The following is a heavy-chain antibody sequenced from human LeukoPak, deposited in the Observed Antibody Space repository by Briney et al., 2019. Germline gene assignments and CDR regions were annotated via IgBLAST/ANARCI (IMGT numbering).Heavy chain of an antibody. V-gene: IGHV4-39*01. J-gene: IGHJ4*02. D-gene: IGHD4/OR15-4a*01. Sequence: SETLSLTCTVSGGSISSSSYYWGWIRQPRGKGLEWIGSIYYSGSTYYNPSLKSRVTISVDTSKNQFSLKLSSVTAADTAVYYCARLSVPSGAFDYWGQGTLVTVSS. CDR2: IYYSGST. CDR1: GGSISSSSYY. CDR3: ARLSVPSGAFDY.